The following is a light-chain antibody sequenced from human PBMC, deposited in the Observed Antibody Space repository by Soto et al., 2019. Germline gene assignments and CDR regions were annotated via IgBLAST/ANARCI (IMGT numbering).Light chain of an antibody. CDR2: EVI. V-gene: IGLV2-14*01. J-gene: IGLJ1*01. CDR1: NSDVNY. Sequence: QSALTQPASVSGAPGQSITISCTGTNSDVNYVSWHQQHPGKAPKLMIYEVINRSSGVSTRFSGSKSGNTASLTISGRQAEDEADYYCSSSTSSNTFVFGTGTKV. CDR3: SSSTSSNTFV.